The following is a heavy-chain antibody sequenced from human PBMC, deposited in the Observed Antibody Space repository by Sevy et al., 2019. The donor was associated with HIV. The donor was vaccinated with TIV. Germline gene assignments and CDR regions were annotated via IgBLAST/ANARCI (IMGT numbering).Heavy chain of an antibody. CDR3: ARATIAVAGTRGYYYMDV. D-gene: IGHD6-19*01. Sequence: GGSLRLSCAASGFTFSDHYMDWVRQAPGKGLEWVGRTRNKANSYTTEYAASVKGRFTISRDDSKNSLYLQMNSLKTEETAVYYCARATIAVAGTRGYYYMDVWGKGTTVTVSS. CDR1: GFTFSDHY. J-gene: IGHJ6*03. V-gene: IGHV3-72*01. CDR2: TRNKANSYTT.